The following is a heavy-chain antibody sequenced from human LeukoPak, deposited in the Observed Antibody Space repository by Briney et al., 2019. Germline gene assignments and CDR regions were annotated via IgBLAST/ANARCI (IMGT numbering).Heavy chain of an antibody. CDR2: ISGSGGST. CDR1: GFTFSIYA. Sequence: PTRGSLRLSCAASGFTFSIYAMSWVRQAPGKGLEWVSDISGSGGSTHYADSVKGRFTISRDISKNTLYLQMNSLRAEDAAVYYCAKGSYSSSWYYFDDWGQGTLVTVSS. D-gene: IGHD6-13*01. CDR3: AKGSYSSSWYYFDD. J-gene: IGHJ4*02. V-gene: IGHV3-23*01.